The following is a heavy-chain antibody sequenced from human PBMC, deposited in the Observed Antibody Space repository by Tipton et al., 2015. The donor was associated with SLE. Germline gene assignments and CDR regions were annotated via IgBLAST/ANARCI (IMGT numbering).Heavy chain of an antibody. CDR3: ARKSFGSGSLPDFYFYGMDV. Sequence: TLSLTCTVSGGSISSRSYYWGWIRPPPGKGLEWIGSIHYSGTTYYNPSLESRVTISVDMSRSQFSLKLSSVTAADTAVYYCARKSFGSGSLPDFYFYGMDVWGQGTMVTVSS. J-gene: IGHJ6*02. V-gene: IGHV4-39*07. CDR2: IHYSGTT. CDR1: GGSISSRSYY. D-gene: IGHD3-10*01.